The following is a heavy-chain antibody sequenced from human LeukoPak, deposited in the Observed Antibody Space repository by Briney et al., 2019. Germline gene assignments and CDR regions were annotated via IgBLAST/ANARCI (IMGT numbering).Heavy chain of an antibody. D-gene: IGHD5-12*01. J-gene: IGHJ4*02. CDR1: GFTFDDYA. Sequence: PGGSLRLSCAASGFTFDDYAMHWVRQAPGKGLEWVSGISWNSGSIAYADSVKGRFTISSDDAKNSLYLQMNSLRAEDTALYYCAKDFGRSDYDRSFDYWGQGTLVTVSS. CDR3: AKDFGRSDYDRSFDY. V-gene: IGHV3-9*01. CDR2: ISWNSGSI.